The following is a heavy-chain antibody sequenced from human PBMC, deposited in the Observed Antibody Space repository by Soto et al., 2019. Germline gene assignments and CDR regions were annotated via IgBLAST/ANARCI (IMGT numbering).Heavy chain of an antibody. J-gene: IGHJ6*02. V-gene: IGHV1-69*13. CDR3: ARAVMATTYYYYYGMDV. CDR1: GGTFSSYA. Sequence: ASVKVSCKASGGTFSSYAISWVRQAPGQGLEWMGGIIPIFGTANYAQKFQGRVTITADESTSTAYMELSSLRSEDTAVYYCARAVMATTYYYYYGMDVWGQGTTVTVSS. D-gene: IGHD2-21*01. CDR2: IIPIFGTA.